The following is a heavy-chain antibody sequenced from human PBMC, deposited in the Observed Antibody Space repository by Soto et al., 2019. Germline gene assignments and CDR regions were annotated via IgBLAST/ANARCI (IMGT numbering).Heavy chain of an antibody. CDR1: GGTFSSYA. J-gene: IGHJ6*02. CDR2: IIPIFGTA. V-gene: IGHV1-69*13. CDR3: ARVPSPYSSSPNYYYYGMDV. D-gene: IGHD6-6*01. Sequence: GASVKVSCKASGGTFSSYAISWVRQAPGQGLEWMGGIIPIFGTANYAQKFQGRVTITADESTSTAYMELSSLRSEDTAVYYCARVPSPYSSSPNYYYYGMDVWGQGTTVTV.